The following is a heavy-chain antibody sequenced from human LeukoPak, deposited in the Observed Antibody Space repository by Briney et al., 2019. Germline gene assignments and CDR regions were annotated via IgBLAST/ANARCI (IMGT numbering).Heavy chain of an antibody. CDR1: GFTFSSYS. J-gene: IGHJ4*02. V-gene: IGHV3-21*04. D-gene: IGHD1-26*01. Sequence: GGSLRLSCAASGFTFSSYSMNWVRQAPGKGLEWVSSISSSSNFIYYADSMKGRFTISRDNAKNSLYLQMNSLRAGDTAVYYCARSRRRELLGTYFDYWGQGTLVTASS. CDR2: ISSSSNFI. CDR3: ARSRRRELLGTYFDY.